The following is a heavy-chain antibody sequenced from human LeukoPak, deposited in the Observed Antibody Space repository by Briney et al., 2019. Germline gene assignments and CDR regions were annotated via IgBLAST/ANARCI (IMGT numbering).Heavy chain of an antibody. D-gene: IGHD3-9*01. CDR3: ERDSYDILTGFQ. J-gene: IGHJ4*02. CDR1: GYTFTGYY. Sequence: GASVKVSCKASGYTFTGYYMHWVRQAPGQGLEWMGWINPNSGGTKYAEKFQGRVTMTRDTSISTAYMELSRLRSDDTAVFYCERDSYDILTGFQWGQGTQVTVSS. V-gene: IGHV1-2*02. CDR2: INPNSGGT.